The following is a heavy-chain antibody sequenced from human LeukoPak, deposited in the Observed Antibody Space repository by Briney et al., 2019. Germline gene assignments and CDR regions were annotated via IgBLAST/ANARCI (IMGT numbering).Heavy chain of an antibody. CDR2: LDYRGRT. Sequence: WETLSLTCTVSVGSISSGSHYWGWIRPPPGKGLEWIGSLDYRGRTYYNPSLKSRVTISVDTSKNQLSLKLTSVTAADTAVYYCASKPLTSSIAAVDHWGQGTLVTVSS. CDR3: ASKPLTSSIAAVDH. J-gene: IGHJ4*02. V-gene: IGHV4-39*01. CDR1: VGSISSGSHY. D-gene: IGHD6-25*01.